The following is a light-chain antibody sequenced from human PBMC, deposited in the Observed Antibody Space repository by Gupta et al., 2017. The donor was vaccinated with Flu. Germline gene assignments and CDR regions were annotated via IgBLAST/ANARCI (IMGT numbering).Light chain of an antibody. J-gene: IGLJ3*02. Sequence: SVLTQPPPASGAPGPRVTISCSGSSSNIGSNYVYWYQQLPGTAPKLLIYRNNQRPSGVPDRFSGSKSGTSASLAISGLRSEDEADYYCAAWDDSLSGPVFGGGTKLTVL. V-gene: IGLV1-47*01. CDR3: AAWDDSLSGPV. CDR1: SSNIGSNY. CDR2: RNN.